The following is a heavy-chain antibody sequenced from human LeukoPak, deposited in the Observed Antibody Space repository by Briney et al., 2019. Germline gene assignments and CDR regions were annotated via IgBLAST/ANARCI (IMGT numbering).Heavy chain of an antibody. Sequence: SGTLSLTCAVSGGSISSSNWWSWVRQPPGKGLEWIGSIYYSGSTYYNPSLKSRVTISVDKSRNQFSLKLSSVTAADTAVYYCARGDYDILTGPYFDYWGQGTLVTVSS. CDR2: IYYSGST. J-gene: IGHJ4*02. CDR1: GGSISSSNW. V-gene: IGHV4-4*02. CDR3: ARGDYDILTGPYFDY. D-gene: IGHD3-9*01.